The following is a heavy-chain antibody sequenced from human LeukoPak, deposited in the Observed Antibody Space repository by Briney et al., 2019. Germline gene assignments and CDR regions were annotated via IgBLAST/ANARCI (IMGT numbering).Heavy chain of an antibody. V-gene: IGHV3-7*01. CDR1: GFTFSSYW. CDR2: IKQDGSEK. CDR3: ASCGLLAMDAFDI. Sequence: GGSLRLSCAASGFTFSSYWMSWVRQAPAKGLEWVANIKQDGSEKYYVDSVKGRFTISRDNAKNSLYLQMNSLRAEDTAVYYCASCGLLAMDAFDIWGQGTMVTVSS. J-gene: IGHJ3*02. D-gene: IGHD2-2*01.